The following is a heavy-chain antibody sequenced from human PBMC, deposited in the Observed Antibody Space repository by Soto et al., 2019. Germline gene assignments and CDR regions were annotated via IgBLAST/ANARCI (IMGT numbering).Heavy chain of an antibody. J-gene: IGHJ5*02. CDR1: GGSISSDLYY. D-gene: IGHD5-12*01. CDR2: IYYSGQT. Sequence: QLQLQESGPGLVKPSETLSVTCTVSGGSISSDLYYWGWIRQSPGKGLEWLGSIYYSGQTWYNPSLNGRATISIDMSKNQFALQLRSMTAADTAVYFCARKVATVKTLDPWGQGTLVTVSS. V-gene: IGHV4-39*01. CDR3: ARKVATVKTLDP.